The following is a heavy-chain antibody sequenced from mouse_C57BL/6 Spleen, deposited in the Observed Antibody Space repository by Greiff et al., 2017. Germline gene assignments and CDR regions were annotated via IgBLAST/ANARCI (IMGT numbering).Heavy chain of an antibody. D-gene: IGHD1-1*01. Sequence: VKVVESGAELVRPGTSVQMSCKASGYTFTNYWIGWAKPRPGHGLAWIGDIYPGGGYTNYNEKFKGKATLTADKSSSTAYMQFSSLTSEDSAIYYCARSGGSSYPFAYWGQGTLVTVSA. CDR1: GYTFTNYW. CDR2: IYPGGGYT. V-gene: IGHV1-63*01. CDR3: ARSGGSSYPFAY. J-gene: IGHJ3*01.